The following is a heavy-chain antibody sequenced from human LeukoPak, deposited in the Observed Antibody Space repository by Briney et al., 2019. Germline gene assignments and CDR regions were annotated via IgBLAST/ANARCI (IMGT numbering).Heavy chain of an antibody. CDR3: ATLQSQGSWSFDY. V-gene: IGHV1-24*01. CDR1: GYTLTSYY. D-gene: IGHD6-13*01. Sequence: ASVKVSCKASGYTLTSYYMHWVRQAPGEGLEWMGGFDPEDGETIYAQKFQGRVTMTEDTSTDTAYMELSSLRSEDTAVYYCATLQSQGSWSFDYWGQGTLVTVSS. J-gene: IGHJ4*02. CDR2: FDPEDGET.